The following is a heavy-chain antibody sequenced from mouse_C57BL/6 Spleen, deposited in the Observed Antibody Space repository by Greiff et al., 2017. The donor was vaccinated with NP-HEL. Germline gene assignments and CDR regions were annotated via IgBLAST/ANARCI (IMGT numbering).Heavy chain of an antibody. CDR1: GYTFTSYD. CDR3: ARETNGYFDV. V-gene: IGHV1-85*01. Sequence: QVQLQQSGPELVKPGASVKLSCKASGYTFTSYDINWVKQRPGQGLEWIGWIYPRDGSTTYNEKFKGKATLTVDTSSSTAYMELHSLTSEDSAVYFCARETNGYFDVWGTGTTVTVSS. CDR2: IYPRDGST. J-gene: IGHJ1*03.